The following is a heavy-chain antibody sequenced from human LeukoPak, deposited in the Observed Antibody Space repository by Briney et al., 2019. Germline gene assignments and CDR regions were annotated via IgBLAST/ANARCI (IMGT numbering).Heavy chain of an antibody. V-gene: IGHV1-2*06. CDR1: GYTFTGYY. Sequence: ASVKVSCKASGYTFTGYYVHWVRQAPGQGLEWMGRINPNSGDTNYAQKFQGRVTMTRDTSISTAYMELSRLRSDDTAVYYCASGEVGVVYRAGGRYYYYYHAMDVWGQGTTVTVSS. J-gene: IGHJ6*02. CDR2: INPNSGDT. CDR3: ASGEVGVVYRAGGRYYYYYHAMDV. D-gene: IGHD2-15*01.